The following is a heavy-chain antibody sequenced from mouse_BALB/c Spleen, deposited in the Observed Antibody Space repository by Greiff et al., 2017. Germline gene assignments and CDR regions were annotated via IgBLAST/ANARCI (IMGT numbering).Heavy chain of an antibody. CDR3: ARQPSGTDYAMDY. CDR2: ISNGGGST. J-gene: IGHJ4*01. Sequence: DVMLVESGGGLVQPGGSLKLSCAASGFTFSSYTMSWVRQTPEKRLEWVAYISNGGGSTYYPDTVKGRFTISRDNAKNTLYLQMSSLKSEDTAMYYCARQPSGTDYAMDYWGQGTSVTVAS. D-gene: IGHD4-1*01. CDR1: GFTFSSYT. V-gene: IGHV5-12-2*01.